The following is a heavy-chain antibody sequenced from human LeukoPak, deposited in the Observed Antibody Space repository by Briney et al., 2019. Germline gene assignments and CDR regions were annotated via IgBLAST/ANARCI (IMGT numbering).Heavy chain of an antibody. CDR2: ISDTGRDI. V-gene: IGHV3-21*04. D-gene: IGHD5-12*01. Sequence: GGSLRLPCAGSGFAFESFTMTWVRQAPGKGLEWVSLISDTGRDINYADSVRGRFTISRDNTKNSLFLQMDSLRVEDTAIYYCAKGLFSAYDKYLDSWGQGTLVTVSS. CDR1: GFAFESFT. CDR3: AKGLFSAYDKYLDS. J-gene: IGHJ4*02.